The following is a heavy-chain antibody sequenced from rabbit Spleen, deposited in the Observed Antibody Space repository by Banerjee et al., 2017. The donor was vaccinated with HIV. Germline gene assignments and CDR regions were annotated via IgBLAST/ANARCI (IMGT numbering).Heavy chain of an antibody. V-gene: IGHV1S40*01. D-gene: IGHD8-1*01. CDR2: MDTGSSGFT. CDR1: GVSFSSDNY. Sequence: QSLEESGGDLVKPGASLTLTCTASGVSFSSDNYICWVRQAPGKGLEWIACMDTGSSGFTYFASWAKGRFTISKTSSTTVTLQMTSLTAVDTATYFCARDSGSSFSSYGMDLWGPGTLVTVS. J-gene: IGHJ6*01. CDR3: ARDSGSSFSSYGMDL.